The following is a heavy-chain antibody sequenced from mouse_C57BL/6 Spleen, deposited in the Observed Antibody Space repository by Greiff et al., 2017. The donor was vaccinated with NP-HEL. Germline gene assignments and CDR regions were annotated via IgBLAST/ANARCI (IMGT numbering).Heavy chain of an antibody. Sequence: DVHLVESGPGLVKPSQSLSLTCSVTGYSITSGYYWNWIRQFPGNKLEWMGYISYDGSNNYNPSLKNRISITRDTSKNQFFLKLNSVTTEDTATYYCARGGVLIPRVYFDYWGQGTTLTVSS. V-gene: IGHV3-6*01. CDR2: ISYDGSN. J-gene: IGHJ2*01. CDR1: GYSITSGYY. CDR3: ARGGVLIPRVYFDY. D-gene: IGHD1-1*01.